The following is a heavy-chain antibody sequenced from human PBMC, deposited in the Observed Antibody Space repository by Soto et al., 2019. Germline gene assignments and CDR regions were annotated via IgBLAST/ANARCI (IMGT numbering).Heavy chain of an antibody. V-gene: IGHV1-46*03. CDR3: ASTKRYSSSSLAAFDI. J-gene: IGHJ3*02. CDR1: GYTFTSYY. Sequence: ASVKVSCKASGYTFTSYYMHWVRQAPGQGLEWMGIINPSGGSTSYAQKFQGRVTMTRDTSTSRVYMELSSLRSEDTAVYYCASTKRYSSSSLAAFDIWGQGTMVTVSS. D-gene: IGHD6-6*01. CDR2: INPSGGST.